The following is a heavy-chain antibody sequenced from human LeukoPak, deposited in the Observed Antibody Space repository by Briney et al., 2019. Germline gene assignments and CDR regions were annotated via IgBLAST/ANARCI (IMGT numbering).Heavy chain of an antibody. CDR2: IYHSGST. CDR1: GGSISSSNW. CDR3: ARVPGYCSGGSCSGAVDY. V-gene: IGHV4-4*02. D-gene: IGHD2-15*01. Sequence: SGTLSLTCAVSGGSISSSNWWSWVRQPPGKGLEWIGEIYHSGSTNYNPSLKSRVTISVDKSKNQFSLKLSSVTAADTAVYYCARVPGYCSGGSCSGAVDYWGQGTLVTASS. J-gene: IGHJ4*02.